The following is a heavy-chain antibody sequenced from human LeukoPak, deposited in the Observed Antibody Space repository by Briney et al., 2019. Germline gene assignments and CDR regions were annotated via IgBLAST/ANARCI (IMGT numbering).Heavy chain of an antibody. J-gene: IGHJ3*02. CDR3: ARVNTYYYGSGVSRAFHM. Sequence: ASVKVSCKASGYTFTSYYMHWVRQAPGQGLEWMGIINPSGGSTSYAQKFQGSVTMTSNTSTSTAYMELSSLKSEDTAVYYCARVNTYYYGSGVSRAFHMWGQGTMLTVSS. CDR2: INPSGGST. V-gene: IGHV1-46*01. D-gene: IGHD3-10*01. CDR1: GYTFTSYY.